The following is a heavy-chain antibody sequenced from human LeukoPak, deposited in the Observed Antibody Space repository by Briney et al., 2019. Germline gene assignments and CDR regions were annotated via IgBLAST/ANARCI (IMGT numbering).Heavy chain of an antibody. CDR1: GGSISSSIYY. V-gene: IGHV4-39*01. CDR3: ARLGDYSNSAYNWFDP. D-gene: IGHD4-11*01. CDR2: IYYSGST. Sequence: PSETLSLTCTLSGGSISSSIYYWRWIRQPPGKGLEWIGSIYYSGSTYYNPSLKSRVTISVDTSKNQFSLKLSSVTAADTAVYYCARLGDYSNSAYNWFDPWGQGTLVTVSS. J-gene: IGHJ5*02.